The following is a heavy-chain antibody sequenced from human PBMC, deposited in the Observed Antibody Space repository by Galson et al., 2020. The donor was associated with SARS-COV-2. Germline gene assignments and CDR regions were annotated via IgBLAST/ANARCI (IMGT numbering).Heavy chain of an antibody. Sequence: TGGSLRLSCAVSGFPFSSYTIHWVRQAPGKGLEWVAIISYDGSKEYYADSVKGRFTISSDNSKTTVYLQMNSLRPKDTAVYYCAPLGGGVVDHWGQGTLVTVSS. J-gene: IGHJ4*02. CDR3: APLGGGVVDH. D-gene: IGHD3-3*01. V-gene: IGHV3-30-3*01. CDR1: GFPFSSYT. CDR2: ISYDGSKE.